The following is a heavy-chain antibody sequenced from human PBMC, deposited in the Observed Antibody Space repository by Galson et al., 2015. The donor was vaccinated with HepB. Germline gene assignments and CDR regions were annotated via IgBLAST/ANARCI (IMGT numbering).Heavy chain of an antibody. CDR3: ARGGPLVLDKKAVAGSNWFDP. CDR2: INPNSGGT. J-gene: IGHJ5*02. CDR1: GYTFTGYY. D-gene: IGHD6-19*01. V-gene: IGHV1-2*04. Sequence: SVKVSCKASGYTFTGYYMHWVRQAPGQGLEWMGWINPNSGGTNYAQKFQGWVTMTRDTSISTAYMELSRLRSDDTAVYYCARGGPLVLDKKAVAGSNWFDPWGQGTLVTVSS.